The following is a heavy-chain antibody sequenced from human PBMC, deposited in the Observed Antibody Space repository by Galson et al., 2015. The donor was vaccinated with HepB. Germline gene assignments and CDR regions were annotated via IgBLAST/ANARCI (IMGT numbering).Heavy chain of an antibody. D-gene: IGHD3-10*01. CDR2: INPSGGST. CDR1: GYTFTSYY. V-gene: IGHV1-46*04. Sequence: SVKVSCKASGYTFTSYYMHWVRQAPGQGLEWMGIINPSGGSTSYAQKLQGRVTMTRDTSTSTVYMELSSLRSEDTAVYYCARDRTLWFGEFYGMDVWGQGTTVTVPS. CDR3: ARDRTLWFGEFYGMDV. J-gene: IGHJ6*02.